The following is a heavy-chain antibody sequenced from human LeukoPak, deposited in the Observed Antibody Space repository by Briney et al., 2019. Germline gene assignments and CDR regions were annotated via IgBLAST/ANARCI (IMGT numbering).Heavy chain of an antibody. Sequence: PGGSLRLFCAASGFTFSTYSMNWVRQAPGKGLEWVSYISSSSSTIYYADSVKGRFTISRDNAKNSLYLQMNSLRAEDTAVYYCAREYYDFWSGYSGWFDPWGQGTLVTVSS. CDR2: ISSSSSTI. J-gene: IGHJ5*02. D-gene: IGHD3-3*01. V-gene: IGHV3-48*01. CDR3: AREYYDFWSGYSGWFDP. CDR1: GFTFSTYS.